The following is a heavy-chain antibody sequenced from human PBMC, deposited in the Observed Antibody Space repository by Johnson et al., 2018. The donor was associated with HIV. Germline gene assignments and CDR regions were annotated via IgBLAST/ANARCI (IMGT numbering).Heavy chain of an antibody. CDR1: GFTVSSNY. CDR3: TRDAKLRPLDGPDDAFDI. V-gene: IGHV3-15*01. CDR2: IKSKTDGGTT. Sequence: VQLVESGGGVVQPGRSLRLSCAASGFTVSSNYMSWVRQAPGKGLEWVGRIKSKTDGGTTDYAAPVKGRFTISRDDSKNTLYLQMNSLKTEDTAVYYCTRDAKLRPLDGPDDAFDIWGQGTMVTVSS. J-gene: IGHJ3*02. D-gene: IGHD2-2*03.